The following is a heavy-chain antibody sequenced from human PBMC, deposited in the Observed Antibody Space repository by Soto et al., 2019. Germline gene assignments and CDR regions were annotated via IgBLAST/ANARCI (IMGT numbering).Heavy chain of an antibody. CDR3: ARDFGKLLWFGIDY. D-gene: IGHD3-10*01. J-gene: IGHJ4*02. CDR1: GYTFTSYA. V-gene: IGHV1-3*01. CDR2: INAGNGNT. Sequence: ASVKVSCKASGYTFTSYAMHWVRQAPGQRLEWMGWINAGNGNTKYSQKFQGRVTITRDTSASTAYMELSSLRSEDTAVYYCARDFGKLLWFGIDYWGQGTLVTVSS.